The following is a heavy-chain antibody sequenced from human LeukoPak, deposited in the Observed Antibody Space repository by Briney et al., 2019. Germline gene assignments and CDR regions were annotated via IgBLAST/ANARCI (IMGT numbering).Heavy chain of an antibody. D-gene: IGHD2-2*01. CDR3: ARESCSSTSCYGAGDDAFDI. J-gene: IGHJ3*02. Sequence: GGSLRLSCAASGFTFSSYAMPWVRQAPGKGLEWVAVISYDGSNKYYADSVKGRFTISRDNSKNTLYLQMNSLRAEDTAVYYCARESCSSTSCYGAGDDAFDIWGQGTMVTVSS. V-gene: IGHV3-30*04. CDR2: ISYDGSNK. CDR1: GFTFSSYA.